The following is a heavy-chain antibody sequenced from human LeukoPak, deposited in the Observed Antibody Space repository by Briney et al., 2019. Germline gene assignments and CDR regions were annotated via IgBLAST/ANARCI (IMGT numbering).Heavy chain of an antibody. CDR1: GFTFSSYG. V-gene: IGHV3-33*01. CDR2: IWYDGSNK. CDR3: ARDQPALGIDY. J-gene: IGHJ4*02. D-gene: IGHD2-2*01. Sequence: GGSLRLSCAASGFTFSSYGMHWVRQVPGKGLEWVAVIWYDGSNKYYADSVKGRFTISRDNSKNTLYLQMNSLRAEDTAVYYCARDQPALGIDYWGQGTLVTVSS.